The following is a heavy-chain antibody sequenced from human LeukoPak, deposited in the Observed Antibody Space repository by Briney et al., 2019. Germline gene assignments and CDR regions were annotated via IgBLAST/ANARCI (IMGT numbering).Heavy chain of an antibody. D-gene: IGHD6-13*01. V-gene: IGHV1-18*01. Sequence: ASVTVSCKASGYTFTSYGISWVRQAPGQGLEWMGWISAYNGNTNYAQKLQGRVTMTTDTSTGTAYMELRSLRSDDTAVYYCARDRSSSSWLDYWGQGTLVTLST. CDR3: ARDRSSSSWLDY. J-gene: IGHJ4*02. CDR2: ISAYNGNT. CDR1: GYTFTSYG.